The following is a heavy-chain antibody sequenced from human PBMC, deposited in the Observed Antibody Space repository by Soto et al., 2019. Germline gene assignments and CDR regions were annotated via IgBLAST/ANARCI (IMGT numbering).Heavy chain of an antibody. D-gene: IGHD3-3*01. Sequence: ASVKVSCKVSGYTLTELSMHWVRQAPGKGLEWMGGFDPEDGETIYAQKFQGRVTITEDISTDTAYMELSSLRSEDTAVYYCAAASYYDFWSGSDAFDIWGQGTMVTVSS. CDR2: FDPEDGET. CDR3: AAASYYDFWSGSDAFDI. J-gene: IGHJ3*02. V-gene: IGHV1-24*01. CDR1: GYTLTELS.